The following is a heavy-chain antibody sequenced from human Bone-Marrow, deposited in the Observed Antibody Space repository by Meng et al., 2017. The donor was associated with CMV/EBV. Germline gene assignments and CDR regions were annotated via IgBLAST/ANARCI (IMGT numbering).Heavy chain of an antibody. D-gene: IGHD3-9*01. J-gene: IGHJ6*02. V-gene: IGHV3-33*01. CDR2: IWYDGSNK. Sequence: GGSLRLSCAASGFTFSSYGMHWVRQAPGKGLEWVAVIWYDGSNKYYADSVKGRFTISRDNSKNTLYLQMNSLRAEDTAVYYCARGYDILTGLINGMDVWGQGTTVTVSS. CDR1: GFTFSSYG. CDR3: ARGYDILTGLINGMDV.